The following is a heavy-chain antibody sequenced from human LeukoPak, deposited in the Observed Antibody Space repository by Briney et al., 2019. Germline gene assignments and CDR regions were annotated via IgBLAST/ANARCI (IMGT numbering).Heavy chain of an antibody. CDR2: IFYSGST. CDR3: ARFSMTTVTRDAFDI. Sequence: PSETLSLTCTVSRGSISTSNCYWGWVRQPPGKALEWIGNIFYSGSTYYNPSLKSRVTISVDTSKNQFSLKLSSVTAADTAVYYCARFSMTTVTRDAFDIWGQGTMVTVSS. CDR1: RGSISTSNCY. J-gene: IGHJ3*02. V-gene: IGHV4-39*07. D-gene: IGHD4-17*01.